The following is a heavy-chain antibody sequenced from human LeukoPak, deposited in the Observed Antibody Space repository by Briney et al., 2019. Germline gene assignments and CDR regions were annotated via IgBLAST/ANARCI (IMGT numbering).Heavy chain of an antibody. Sequence: GASVKVSCKASGYTFTGYYMHWVRQAPGQGLEWMGWINPNSGGTNYAQKFQGRVTMTRDTSISTAYMELSRLRSDDTAVYYCASGTHDSSGYYDAFDIWGQGTMVTVSS. CDR3: ASGTHDSSGYYDAFDI. V-gene: IGHV1-2*02. J-gene: IGHJ3*02. CDR1: GYTFTGYY. D-gene: IGHD3-22*01. CDR2: INPNSGGT.